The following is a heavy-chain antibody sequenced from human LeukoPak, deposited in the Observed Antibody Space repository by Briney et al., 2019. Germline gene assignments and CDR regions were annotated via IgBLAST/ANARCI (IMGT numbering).Heavy chain of an antibody. J-gene: IGHJ4*02. V-gene: IGHV3-11*04. D-gene: IGHD6-19*01. CDR3: ATGYTSGTRIDY. CDR2: ISSSGSTI. CDR1: GFTFSDYY. Sequence: KSGGSLRLSCAASGFTFSDYYMSWIRQAPGKGLEWVSYISSSGSTIYYADSVKGRFTISRDNANNFLYLQVSSLRAEDTAVYYCATGYTSGTRIDYWGQGTLVSVSS.